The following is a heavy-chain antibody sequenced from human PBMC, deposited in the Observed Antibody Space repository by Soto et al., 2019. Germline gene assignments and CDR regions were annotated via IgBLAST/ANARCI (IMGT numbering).Heavy chain of an antibody. Sequence: QLQLQESGSGLVRPSQTLSLTCAVSGGSISSGGYSWNWIRQPPGKGLEWIGYIYHSGSTLYNPSLKRRGTISVGKTKNQFSLKLTSVTAADTAVYYCARDQLEGNWFDPWGQGTLVTVSS. CDR1: GGSISSGGYS. CDR3: ARDQLEGNWFDP. V-gene: IGHV4-30-2*01. CDR2: IYHSGST. J-gene: IGHJ5*02. D-gene: IGHD1-1*01.